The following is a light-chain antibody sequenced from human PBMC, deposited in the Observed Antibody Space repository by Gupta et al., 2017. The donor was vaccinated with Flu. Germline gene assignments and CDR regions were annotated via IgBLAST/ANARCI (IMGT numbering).Light chain of an antibody. CDR1: QSVAGN. Sequence: IVMTQSPATLSVSPGERVTLSCRASQSVAGNLAWYQQKPGQTPRLVIYGASARATDIPARFSGSGSGTEFTLTISGLQSEDFADYYCQQDRNWPGTFGQGTKVEI. CDR3: QQDRNWPGT. J-gene: IGKJ1*01. CDR2: GAS. V-gene: IGKV3-15*01.